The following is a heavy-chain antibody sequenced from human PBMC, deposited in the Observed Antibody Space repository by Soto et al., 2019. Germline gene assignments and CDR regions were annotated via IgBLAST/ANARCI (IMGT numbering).Heavy chain of an antibody. D-gene: IGHD3-10*01. CDR2: ISAYNGNT. J-gene: IGHJ4*02. CDR1: GYTFTSXX. V-gene: IGHV1-18*01. Sequence: QVQLVQSGAEVKKPGASVKVSCKASGYTFTSXXXXXXXXXXXXXLEWMGWISAYNGNTNYAQKLQGRVTMTTDTXXXXXXXXXXXXXXXXXXXXXXXXXXXXXXGSYYWGQGTLVTVSS. CDR3: XXXXXXXXGSYY.